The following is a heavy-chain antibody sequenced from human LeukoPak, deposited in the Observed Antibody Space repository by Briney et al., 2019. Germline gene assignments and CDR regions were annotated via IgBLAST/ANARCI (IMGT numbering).Heavy chain of an antibody. CDR3: ARGEYYFDY. CDR1: GFTFNNYQ. Sequence: PGGSLRLSCAASGFTFNNYQMNWVRQAPGKGLECLSYISSSGRTIYYADSLKGRFTVSRDNAKNSLYLRMNNLRAEDTAVYYCARGEYYFDYWGQGTLVTVSS. J-gene: IGHJ4*02. CDR2: ISSSGRTI. V-gene: IGHV3-48*03.